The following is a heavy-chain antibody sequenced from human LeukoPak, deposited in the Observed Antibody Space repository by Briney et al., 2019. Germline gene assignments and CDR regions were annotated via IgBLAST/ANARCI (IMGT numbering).Heavy chain of an antibody. CDR2: INPSGGAT. CDR1: GYTFTSYY. Sequence: GASVKVSCKASGYTFTSYYMHWVRQAPGQGLEWMGIINPSGGATSYAQKFQGRVAMIGDTSTSTVYMQMSSLRIDDTAVYYCARENRKYCSGGSCSPIFDYWGQGTLVTVSS. V-gene: IGHV1-46*01. J-gene: IGHJ4*02. D-gene: IGHD2-15*01. CDR3: ARENRKYCSGGSCSPIFDY.